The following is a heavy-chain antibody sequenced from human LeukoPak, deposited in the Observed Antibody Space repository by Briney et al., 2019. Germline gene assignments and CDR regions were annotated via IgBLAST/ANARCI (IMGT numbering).Heavy chain of an antibody. Sequence: VASVKVSCKASGYTFTSYGISWVRQAPGQGLEWMGWISAYNGNTNYAQKLQGRVTMTTDTSTSTAYMELRSLRSDDTAVYYCARAPAGYSSSWYIYWGQGTLVTVSS. CDR1: GYTFTSYG. CDR3: ARAPAGYSSSWYIY. CDR2: ISAYNGNT. V-gene: IGHV1-18*01. D-gene: IGHD6-13*01. J-gene: IGHJ4*02.